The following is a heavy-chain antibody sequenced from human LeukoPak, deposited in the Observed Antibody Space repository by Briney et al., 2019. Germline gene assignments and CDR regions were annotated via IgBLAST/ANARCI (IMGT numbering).Heavy chain of an antibody. J-gene: IGHJ3*02. CDR3: ARAPQLRFLESPWDAFDI. D-gene: IGHD3-3*01. CDR1: GYTFSSYA. CDR2: IIPIFGTA. V-gene: IGHV1-69*13. Sequence: GASVKVSCKASGYTFSSYAISWVRQAPGQGLEWMGGIIPIFGTANYAQKFQGRVTITADESTSTAYMELSSLRSEDTAVYYCARAPQLRFLESPWDAFDIWGQGTMVTVSS.